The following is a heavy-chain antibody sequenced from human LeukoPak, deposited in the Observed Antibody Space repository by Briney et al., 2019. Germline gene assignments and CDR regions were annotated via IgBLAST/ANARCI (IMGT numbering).Heavy chain of an antibody. D-gene: IGHD4-17*01. CDR1: GFTSSSYA. CDR3: ARKNDYGDEYFDY. V-gene: IGHV3-30-3*01. CDR2: ISYDGSNK. J-gene: IGHJ4*02. Sequence: PGGSLRLSCAASGFTSSSYAMHWVRQAPGKGLEWVAVISYDGSNKYYADSVKGRFTISRVNSKNTLYLQMNSLRAEDTAVYYCARKNDYGDEYFDYWGQGTLVTVSS.